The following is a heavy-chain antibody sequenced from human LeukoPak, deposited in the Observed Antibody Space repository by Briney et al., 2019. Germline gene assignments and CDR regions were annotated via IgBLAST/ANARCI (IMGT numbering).Heavy chain of an antibody. D-gene: IGHD6-19*01. CDR3: ARDLAPYSSGWYASSWFDP. V-gene: IGHV1-46*01. CDR2: INPSGGST. J-gene: IGHJ5*02. CDR1: GYTFTSYY. Sequence: ASVKVSCEASGYTFTSYYMHWVRQAPGQGLEWMGIINPSGGSTSYAQKFQGRVTMTRDTSTSTVYMELSGLRSEDTAVYYCARDLAPYSSGWYASSWFDPWGQGTLVTVSS.